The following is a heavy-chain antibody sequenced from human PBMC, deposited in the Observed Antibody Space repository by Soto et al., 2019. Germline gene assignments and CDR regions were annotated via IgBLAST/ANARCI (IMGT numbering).Heavy chain of an antibody. Sequence: KVSCKASGYTFTSYAMHWVRQAPGQRLEWMGWINAGNGNTKYSQKFQGRVTTTRDTSASTAYMELSSLRSEDTAVYYCARADSDYYYYYYMDVWGKGTTVTVSS. CDR3: ARADSDYYYYYYMDV. CDR1: GYTFTSYA. CDR2: INAGNGNT. V-gene: IGHV1-3*01. J-gene: IGHJ6*03. D-gene: IGHD2-15*01.